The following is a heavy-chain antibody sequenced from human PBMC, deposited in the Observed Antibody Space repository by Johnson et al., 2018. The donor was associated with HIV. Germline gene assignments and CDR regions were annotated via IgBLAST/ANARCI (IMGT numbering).Heavy chain of an antibody. CDR3: ARGKGSAGGLDGFDI. D-gene: IGHD6-13*01. V-gene: IGHV3-20*04. Sequence: MLLVESGGGAVRPGGSLRISCAASGFTFDDYGMSWVRQAPGKGLEWVSGINWSGGSTGYADSMKGRFTISRDNARNSLYLQMNSLRAEDTALDFCARGKGSAGGLDGFDIWGQGIRVTVSS. CDR1: GFTFDDYG. J-gene: IGHJ3*02. CDR2: INWSGGST.